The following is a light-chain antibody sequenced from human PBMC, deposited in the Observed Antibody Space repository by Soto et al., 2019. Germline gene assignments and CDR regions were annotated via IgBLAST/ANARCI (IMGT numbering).Light chain of an antibody. V-gene: IGKV1-39*01. Sequence: DIQMTQSPSSLSASVGDRVTITCRASQSISSNLDWYQQKPGKAPKRLIYAASSLQSGVPARFSGSGSGTEFTLTISSLQPEDFAVYYCQQRCSTPWTFGQGTKVDIK. CDR1: QSISSN. J-gene: IGKJ1*01. CDR2: AAS. CDR3: QQRCSTPWT.